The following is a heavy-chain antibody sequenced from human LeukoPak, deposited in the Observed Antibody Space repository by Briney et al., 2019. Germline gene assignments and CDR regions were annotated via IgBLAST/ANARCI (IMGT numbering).Heavy chain of an antibody. D-gene: IGHD6-19*01. CDR3: ASDSGIAVAGLDY. CDR1: GFTFSSYS. J-gene: IGHJ4*02. Sequence: PGGSLRLSCAASGFTFSSYSMNWVRQAPGKGLEWVSYISSSSSTIYYADSVKGRFTISRDNAKNSLYLQMNSLRAEDTAVYYCASDSGIAVAGLDYWGQGTLVTVSS. V-gene: IGHV3-48*01. CDR2: ISSSSSTI.